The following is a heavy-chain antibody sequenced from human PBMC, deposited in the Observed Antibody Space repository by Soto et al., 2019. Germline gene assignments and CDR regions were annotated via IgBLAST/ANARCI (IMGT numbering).Heavy chain of an antibody. V-gene: IGHV4-34*01. CDR2: INHSGST. D-gene: IGHD5-18*01. CDR3: ARQGALYSYGRYSFDY. J-gene: IGHJ4*02. Sequence: SETLSLTCAVYGGSFSGYYWSWIRQPPGKGLEWIGEINHSGSTNYNPSLKSRVTISVDTSKNQFSLKLSSVTAADTAVYYCARQGALYSYGRYSFDYWGQGTLVTVSS. CDR1: GGSFSGYY.